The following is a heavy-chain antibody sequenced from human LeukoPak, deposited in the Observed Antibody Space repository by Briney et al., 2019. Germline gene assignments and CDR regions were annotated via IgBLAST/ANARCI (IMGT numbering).Heavy chain of an antibody. CDR2: IYHTGST. V-gene: IGHV4-30-4*01. J-gene: IGHJ4*02. CDR3: ASLPVGELATHPGGSFGY. Sequence: SQTLCLTCTVSGGPISSIEYYWGWVRQSPVRGLEWLGHIYHTGSTPYSLNVNISLSLSMDSSKNQCSLTLISVTAADTAVYYCASLPVGELATHPGGSFGYWGRGILVTVSS. D-gene: IGHD5-24*01. CDR1: GGPISSIEYY.